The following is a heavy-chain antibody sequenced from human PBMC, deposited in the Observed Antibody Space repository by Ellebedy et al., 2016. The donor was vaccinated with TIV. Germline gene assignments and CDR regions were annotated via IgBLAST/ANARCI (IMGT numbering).Heavy chain of an antibody. Sequence: GESLKISXAASGFTFSYYSMHWVRQAPGKGLEWVAVISHDGSNKYHAESVKGRFTISRDDSKNTLYLQMNTLRTEDTALYFCARGSSSRGYFDSWGRGTLVTVSS. CDR1: GFTFSYYS. J-gene: IGHJ4*02. CDR2: ISHDGSNK. CDR3: ARGSSSRGYFDS. V-gene: IGHV3-30-3*01. D-gene: IGHD6-13*01.